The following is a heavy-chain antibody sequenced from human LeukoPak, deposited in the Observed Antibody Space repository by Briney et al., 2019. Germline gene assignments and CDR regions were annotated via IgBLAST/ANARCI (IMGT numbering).Heavy chain of an antibody. J-gene: IGHJ3*02. V-gene: IGHV4-30-2*01. CDR1: GGSISSGGYY. D-gene: IGHD2-2*01. CDR3: ARPMPGLDAFDI. CDR2: IYHSGST. Sequence: PSETLSLTCTVSGGSISSGGYYWSWIRQPPGKGLEWIGYIYHSGSTYYNPSLKSRVTISVDRSKNQFSLKLSSVTAADTAVYYCARPMPGLDAFDIWGQGTMVTVSS.